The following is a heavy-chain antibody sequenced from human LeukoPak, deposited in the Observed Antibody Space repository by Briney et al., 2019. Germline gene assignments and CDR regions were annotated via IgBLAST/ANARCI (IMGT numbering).Heavy chain of an antibody. D-gene: IGHD1-14*01. CDR3: ATDVTGGAISF. J-gene: IGHJ4*02. V-gene: IGHV3-23*01. Sequence: GGTLRLSCAASGFTFSTYAMSWVRQAPGKGLEWVSIITSSGGSTNYADSVKGRFTISRDNSKNTLYLQMNSLKPDDTSVYYCATDVTGGAISFWGQGALVTVSS. CDR1: GFTFSTYA. CDR2: ITSSGGST.